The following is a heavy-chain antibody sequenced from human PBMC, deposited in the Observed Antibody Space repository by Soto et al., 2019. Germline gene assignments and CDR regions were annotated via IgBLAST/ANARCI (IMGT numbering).Heavy chain of an antibody. J-gene: IGHJ3*02. V-gene: IGHV3-23*01. D-gene: IGHD3-3*01. CDR1: GFTFSSYA. CDR2: ISGSGGSR. Sequence: EVQLLESGGGLVQPGGSLRLSCAASGFTFSSYAMSWVRQAPGKGLEWVSAISGSGGSRYYADSVKGRFTISRDNSKNTLYLQMNSLRAEDTAVYYCAASVLRFLEWSFTDDAFDIWGQGTMVTVSS. CDR3: AASVLRFLEWSFTDDAFDI.